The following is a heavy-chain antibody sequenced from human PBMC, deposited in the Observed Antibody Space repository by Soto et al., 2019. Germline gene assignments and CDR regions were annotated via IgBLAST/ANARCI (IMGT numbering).Heavy chain of an antibody. CDR2: ISYDGSNK. Sequence: PGGSLRLSCAASGFTFSSYGMHWVRQAPGKGLEWVAVISYDGSNKYYADSVKGRFTISRDNSKNTLYLQMNSLRAEDTAVYYCAKNLRVVDYYYGMDVWGQGTTVTVSS. D-gene: IGHD2-15*01. J-gene: IGHJ6*02. CDR1: GFTFSSYG. V-gene: IGHV3-30*18. CDR3: AKNLRVVDYYYGMDV.